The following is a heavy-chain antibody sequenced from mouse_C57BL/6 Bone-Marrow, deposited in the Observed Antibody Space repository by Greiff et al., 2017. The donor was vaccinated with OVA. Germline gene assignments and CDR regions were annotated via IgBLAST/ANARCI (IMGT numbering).Heavy chain of an antibody. CDR2: ISYDGSN. CDR1: GYSITSGYY. V-gene: IGHV3-6*01. J-gene: IGHJ2*01. CDR3: ARSYDYEGYFDY. Sequence: EVQLQQSGPGLVKPSQSLSLTCSVTGYSITSGYYWNWIRQFPGNKLEWMGYISYDGSNNYNPSLKNRISITRDTSKNQFFLKLNSVTTEDTATYYCARSYDYEGYFDYWGQGTTLTVSS. D-gene: IGHD2-4*01.